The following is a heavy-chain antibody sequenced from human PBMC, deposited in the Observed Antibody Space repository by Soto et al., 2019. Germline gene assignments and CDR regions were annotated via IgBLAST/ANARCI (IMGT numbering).Heavy chain of an antibody. CDR2: ISYDGSNK. D-gene: IGHD2-2*01. CDR1: GFTFSSYG. J-gene: IGHJ6*02. V-gene: IGHV3-30*18. CDR3: AKDVMVQLLWEPMFRQRYYYYYSGMDV. Sequence: GGSLRLSCAASGFTFSSYGMHWVRQAPGKGLEWVAVISYDGSNKYYADSVKGRFTISRDNSKNTLYLQMNSLRAEDTAVYYCAKDVMVQLLWEPMFRQRYYYYYSGMDVWAQGTTVTGSS.